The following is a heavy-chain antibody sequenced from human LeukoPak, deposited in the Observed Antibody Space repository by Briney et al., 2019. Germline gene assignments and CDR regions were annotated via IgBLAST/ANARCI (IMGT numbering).Heavy chain of an antibody. V-gene: IGHV3-23*01. D-gene: IGHD3-22*01. J-gene: IGHJ5*02. Sequence: GGSLRLSCAASGFTFISYVMSWVRQAPGKGLEWVSTIIGTGGSTYYADSVKGRYTISRDNSKNTLYLQMNSLRAEDTAVYYCAKGHRDYYDSSGYDGWFDPWGQGTLVTVSS. CDR1: GFTFISYV. CDR2: IIGTGGST. CDR3: AKGHRDYYDSSGYDGWFDP.